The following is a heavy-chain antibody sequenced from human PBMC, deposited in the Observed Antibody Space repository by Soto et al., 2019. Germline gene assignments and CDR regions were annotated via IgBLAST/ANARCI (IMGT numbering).Heavy chain of an antibody. CDR2: IYNGGDT. D-gene: IGHD3-3*01. CDR1: GFIVSTNY. V-gene: IGHV3-53*01. CDR3: ARDLGAYYDFWSGYPPSGMDV. Sequence: PGGSLRLSCAVSGFIVSTNYMSWVRQAPGKGLEWVSIIYNGGDTYYADSVKGRFTISRDHLKNTLYLQMNSLRADDTAVYYCARDLGAYYDFWSGYPPSGMDVWGQGTTVTVS. J-gene: IGHJ6*02.